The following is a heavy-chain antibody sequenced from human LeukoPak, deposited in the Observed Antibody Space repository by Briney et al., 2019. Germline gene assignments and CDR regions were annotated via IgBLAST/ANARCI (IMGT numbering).Heavy chain of an antibody. J-gene: IGHJ5*02. V-gene: IGHV1-69*05. Sequence: GASVKVSCRASEYTFTDYYMHWVRQAPGQGLEWMGGIIPIFGTANYAQKFQGRVTITTDESTSTAYMELSSLRSEDTAVYYCARDGAPIAANWFDPWGQGTLVTVPS. CDR3: ARDGAPIAANWFDP. CDR2: IIPIFGTA. D-gene: IGHD6-25*01. CDR1: EYTFTDYY.